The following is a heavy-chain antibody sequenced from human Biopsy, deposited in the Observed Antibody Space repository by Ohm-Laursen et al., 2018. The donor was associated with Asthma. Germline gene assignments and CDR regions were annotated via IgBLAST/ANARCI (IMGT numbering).Heavy chain of an antibody. Sequence: SLTLSLTCTVSGGSISRGAYFCHSARQPPGRGVEMIGYSYYIDSTYYNPSLKSRVAKSLDTAKNQFSLKLSSVTAADTAVYCCARRGGLERYFDYWGQGTLVTVSS. J-gene: IGHJ4*02. CDR3: ARRGGLERYFDY. CDR2: SYYIDST. CDR1: GGSISRGAYF. V-gene: IGHV4-30-4*01. D-gene: IGHD3-16*01.